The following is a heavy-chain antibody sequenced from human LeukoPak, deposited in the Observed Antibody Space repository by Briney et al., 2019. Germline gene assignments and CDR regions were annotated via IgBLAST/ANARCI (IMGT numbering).Heavy chain of an antibody. CDR2: INPATGGT. CDR1: GYTFTNYY. CDR3: ARGGYCSTSSCSYGMDV. Sequence: ASVKVSCKASGYTFTNYYIHWVRQAPGQGLEWLGWINPATGGTNYAQKLQGRVTMTRDTSITTAYMALSRLTSDETAVYFRARGGYCSTSSCSYGMDVWGKGTTVTVSS. J-gene: IGHJ6*04. D-gene: IGHD2-15*01. V-gene: IGHV1-2*02.